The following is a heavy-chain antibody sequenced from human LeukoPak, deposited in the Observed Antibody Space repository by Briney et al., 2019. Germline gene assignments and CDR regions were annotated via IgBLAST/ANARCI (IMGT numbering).Heavy chain of an antibody. J-gene: IGHJ4*02. V-gene: IGHV4-59*01. CDR2: IYYSGST. CDR1: GGSISSYY. D-gene: IGHD2/OR15-2a*01. Sequence: SETLSLTCTVSGGSISSYYWSWLRQPPGKGLEWIGYIYYSGSTNYNPSLKSRVTISVDTSKNQFSLKLSSVTAADTAVYYCAGEGIGFDYWGQGTLVTVSS. CDR3: AGEGIGFDY.